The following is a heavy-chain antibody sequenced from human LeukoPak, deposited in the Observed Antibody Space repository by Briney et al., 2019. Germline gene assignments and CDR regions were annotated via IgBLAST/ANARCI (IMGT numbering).Heavy chain of an antibody. CDR1: GFIFSSYA. CDR3: ARDLGLDY. Sequence: PGGSLRLSCAASGFIFSSYAMSWARQAPGKGLEWVSYISSSSSSIYYADSVKGRLTISRDNAKNSLYLQMNSLRAEDTAVYYCARDLGLDYWGQGTLVTVSS. CDR2: ISSSSSSI. J-gene: IGHJ4*02. V-gene: IGHV3-48*01. D-gene: IGHD1-26*01.